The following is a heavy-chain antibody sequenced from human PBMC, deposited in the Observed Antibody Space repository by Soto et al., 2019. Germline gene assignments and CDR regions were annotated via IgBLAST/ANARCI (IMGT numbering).Heavy chain of an antibody. CDR2: ISGSGGTT. Sequence: EVQLLESGGGLVQPGGSLRLSCAASGFIFSSYAMSWVRQAPGKGLEWVSAISGSGGTTYYADSVKGRFIISRDNSKNTPYPHLSSLRAEDGAIYYCAKFFGATGGSGGWPWHFDGWGQGALVTVSS. D-gene: IGHD6-25*01. CDR1: GFIFSSYA. V-gene: IGHV3-23*01. CDR3: AKFFGATGGSGGWPWHFDG. J-gene: IGHJ4*02.